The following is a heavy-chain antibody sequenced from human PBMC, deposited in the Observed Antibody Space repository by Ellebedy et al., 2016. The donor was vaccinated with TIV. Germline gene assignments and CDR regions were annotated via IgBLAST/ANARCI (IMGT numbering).Heavy chain of an antibody. CDR1: GFTFSSYS. CDR3: AKDNWESDVSGAVDY. CDR2: ISSSSSHI. D-gene: IGHD7-27*01. J-gene: IGHJ4*02. V-gene: IGHV3-21*04. Sequence: GGSLRLSCAASGFTFSSYSMNWVRQAPGKGLEWVSSISSSSSHIYYADSVKGRFTISRDNAKNSLYLQMNSLRAEDTALYYCAKDNWESDVSGAVDYWGQGTLVTVSS.